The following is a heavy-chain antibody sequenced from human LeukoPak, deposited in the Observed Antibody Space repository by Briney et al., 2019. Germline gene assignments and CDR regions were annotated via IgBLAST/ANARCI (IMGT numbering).Heavy chain of an antibody. V-gene: IGHV1-8*01. CDR1: GYTFTSYD. J-gene: IGHJ5*02. CDR3: ARARPRRFGERYNWFDP. Sequence: ASVKVSCKASGYTFTSYDINWVRQATGQGLEWMGWMNPNSGNTGYAQKFQGRVTMTRNTSISTAYMELSSLRSEDTAVYYCARARPRRFGERYNWFDPWGQGTLVTVSS. D-gene: IGHD3-10*01. CDR2: MNPNSGNT.